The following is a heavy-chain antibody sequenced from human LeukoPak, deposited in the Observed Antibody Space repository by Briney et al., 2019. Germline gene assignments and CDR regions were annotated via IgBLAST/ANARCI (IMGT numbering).Heavy chain of an antibody. V-gene: IGHV1-46*01. CDR1: GYTFTSYY. J-gene: IGHJ4*02. CDR3: AREYCSGGSCYGLDY. CDR2: INPSGGST. D-gene: IGHD2-15*01. Sequence: ASVKVSCKASGYTFTSYYMHWVRQAPGQGLEWMGIINPSGGSTSYAQKFQGRVTMTRDTSTSTVYMELSSLRSEDTAVYYCAREYCSGGSCYGLDYWGQGNLVTVSS.